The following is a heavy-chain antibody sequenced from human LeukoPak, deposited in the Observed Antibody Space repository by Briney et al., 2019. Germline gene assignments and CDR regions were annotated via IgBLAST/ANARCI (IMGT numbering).Heavy chain of an antibody. CDR1: GFTFSGYG. CDR2: VWYDGSNK. Sequence: PGGSLRLSCAASGFTFSGYGMHWVRQAPGKGLEWVAVVWYDGSNKYYADSVKGRFTISRDNSKNTLYLQMNSLRAEDTAVYYCARSPPPFFYYFDYWGQGTLVTVSS. V-gene: IGHV3-33*01. CDR3: ARSPPPFFYYFDY. J-gene: IGHJ4*02.